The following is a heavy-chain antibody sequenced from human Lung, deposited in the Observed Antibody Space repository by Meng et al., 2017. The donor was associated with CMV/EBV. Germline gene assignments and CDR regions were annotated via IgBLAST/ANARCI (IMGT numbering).Heavy chain of an antibody. Sequence: GEXXKISCAASGFSLSAYWMTWVRQAPGQGLEWVANIKEDGSERDYVDSVEGRFTISRDNSRNSLYLQMNSLRAEDTAVYYCARDLYSGSYFGTGYYYVMNVWXQGTTVTVSS. J-gene: IGHJ6*02. CDR2: IKEDGSER. CDR3: ARDLYSGSYFGTGYYYVMNV. CDR1: GFSLSAYW. V-gene: IGHV3-7*01. D-gene: IGHD1-26*01.